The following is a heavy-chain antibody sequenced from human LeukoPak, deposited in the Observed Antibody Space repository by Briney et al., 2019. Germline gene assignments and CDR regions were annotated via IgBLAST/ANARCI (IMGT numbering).Heavy chain of an antibody. CDR2: INHSGST. Sequence: SETLSLTCAVYGGSFSGYYWSWIRQPPGKGLEWIGEINHSGSTNYNPSLKSRVTISVDTSENQFSLKLSSVTAADTAVYYCARADGGNSEAYFDYWGQGTLVTVSS. J-gene: IGHJ4*02. CDR1: GGSFSGYY. V-gene: IGHV4-34*01. CDR3: ARADGGNSEAYFDY. D-gene: IGHD4-23*01.